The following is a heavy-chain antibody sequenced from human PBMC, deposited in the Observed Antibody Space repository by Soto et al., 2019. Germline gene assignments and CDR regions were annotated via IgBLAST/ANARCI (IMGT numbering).Heavy chain of an antibody. CDR1: GYTFTSFY. Sequence: QVQLVQSGAEVKNHGASVKVSCKASGYTFTSFYIHWVRQAPGQGLEWMSIINPNGGSTNYAQNLQGRVTLTRDTSTNPVYMELSSLRSEDTAVYYCARGLTSGDYWGQGTLVTVSS. CDR3: ARGLTSGDY. CDR2: INPNGGST. J-gene: IGHJ4*02. V-gene: IGHV1-46*01.